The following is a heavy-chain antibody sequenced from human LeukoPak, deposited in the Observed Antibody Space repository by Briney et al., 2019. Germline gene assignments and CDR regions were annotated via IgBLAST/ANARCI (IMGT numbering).Heavy chain of an antibody. CDR1: GGSISGGDYY. Sequence: SQTLSLTCTVSGGSISGGDYYWSWIRQPPGKGLEWIGYIYYSGSTYYNPSLKSRVTISVDTSKNQFSLKLSSVTAADTAVYYCARYGDSDYYYYGMDVWGQGTTVTVSS. CDR2: IYYSGST. CDR3: ARYGDSDYYYYGMDV. V-gene: IGHV4-30-4*01. J-gene: IGHJ6*02. D-gene: IGHD4-17*01.